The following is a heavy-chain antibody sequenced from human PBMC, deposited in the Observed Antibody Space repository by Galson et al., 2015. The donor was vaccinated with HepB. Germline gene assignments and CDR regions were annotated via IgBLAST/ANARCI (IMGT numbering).Heavy chain of an antibody. V-gene: IGHV3-30*18. CDR3: AKAPHYYDSSGSPYRYLHH. J-gene: IGHJ1*01. Sequence: SLRLSCAASGFTFSNNGIHWVRQAPGKGLEWVAVISYDGSNKYYADSVKGRFTISRDNSKNTLFLQMNSLRAEDTAVYYCAKAPHYYDSSGSPYRYLHHWGQGTLVTVSS. CDR1: GFTFSNNG. CDR2: ISYDGSNK. D-gene: IGHD3-22*01.